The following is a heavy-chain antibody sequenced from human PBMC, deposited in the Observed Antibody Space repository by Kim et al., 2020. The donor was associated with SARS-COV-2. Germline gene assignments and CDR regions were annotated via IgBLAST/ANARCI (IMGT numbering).Heavy chain of an antibody. CDR2: ISYDGSNK. CDR1: GFTFSSYA. J-gene: IGHJ4*02. D-gene: IGHD2-2*02. CDR3: ARAFVVVPAAIDY. Sequence: GGSLRLSCAASGFTFSSYAMHWVRQAPGKGLEWVAVISYDGSNKYYADSVKGRFTISRDNSKNTLYLQMNSLRAEDTAVYYCARAFVVVPAAIDYWGQGTLVTVSS. V-gene: IGHV3-30-3*01.